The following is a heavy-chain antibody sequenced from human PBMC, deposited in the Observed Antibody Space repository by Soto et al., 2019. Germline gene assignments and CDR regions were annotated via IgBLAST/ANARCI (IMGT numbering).Heavy chain of an antibody. D-gene: IGHD2-21*01. V-gene: IGHV3-48*02. CDR3: ARQSRDFDY. CDR2: ISTSGETI. CDR1: GFTFSAYS. J-gene: IGHJ4*02. Sequence: GGSLRLSCVGSGFTFSAYSINWVRQAPGKGLEWVSYISTSGETIFHADSVKGRFTISRDNGKSVVHLQINNLRHEDTAVYYCARQSRDFDYWGQGALVTVSS.